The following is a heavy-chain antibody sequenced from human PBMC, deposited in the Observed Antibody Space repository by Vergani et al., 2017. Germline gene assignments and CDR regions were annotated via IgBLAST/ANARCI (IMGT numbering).Heavy chain of an antibody. CDR3: AGCRDGYNCPDGYFDY. Sequence: QVQLVESGGGVVQPGRSLRLSCAASGFTFSSYAMHWVRQAPGKGLEWVAVISYDGSNKYYADSVKGRFTISRDNSKNTLYLQMNRLRAEDTAVYYWAGCRDGYNCPDGYFDYWDQGTLVTVSS. CDR2: ISYDGSNK. CDR1: GFTFSSYA. J-gene: IGHJ4*02. V-gene: IGHV3-30-3*01. D-gene: IGHD5-24*01.